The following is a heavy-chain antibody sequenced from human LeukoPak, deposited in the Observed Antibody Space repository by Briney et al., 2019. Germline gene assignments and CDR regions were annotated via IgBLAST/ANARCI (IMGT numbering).Heavy chain of an antibody. V-gene: IGHV4-61*01. D-gene: IGHD2-21*02. CDR3: ARIVVTAIRTIDP. CDR1: GGSVSSGSYY. Sequence: SETLSLTCTVSGGSVSSGSYYWRWIRKRTGKGLEWIGYIYYSGSTNYNPSLRSRVTISVDTSKNQFSLKLSSVTAADTAVYYCARIVVTAIRTIDPCGQGTLVTVSS. CDR2: IYYSGST. J-gene: IGHJ5*02.